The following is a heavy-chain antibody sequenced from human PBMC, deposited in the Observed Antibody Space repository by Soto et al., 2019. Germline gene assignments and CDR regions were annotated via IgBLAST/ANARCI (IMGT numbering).Heavy chain of an antibody. Sequence: GASVKVSCKASGYTFSDYGFSWVRQAPGQGLEWMGWITPYTGNTEFQQKFQGRVTMTTKRFTSTAYIDLKSLTSDDTAVYYCARDRGSGSYYLGPYYFDYWGQGTLVTVSS. CDR3: ARDRGSGSYYLGPYYFDY. D-gene: IGHD1-26*01. V-gene: IGHV1-18*01. CDR1: GYTFSDYG. J-gene: IGHJ4*02. CDR2: ITPYTGNT.